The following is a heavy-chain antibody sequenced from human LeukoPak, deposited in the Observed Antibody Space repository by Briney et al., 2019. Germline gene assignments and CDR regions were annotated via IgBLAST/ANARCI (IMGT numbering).Heavy chain of an antibody. D-gene: IGHD3-3*01. CDR2: ISYDGSNK. Sequence: PGGSLRLSCAASGFTFSSYGMHWVRQAPGKGLEWVAVISYDGSNKYYADSVKGRFTISRDNSKNTLYLQMNSLRAEDTAVYYCAKDGGYDFWSGSIDYWAREPWSPSPQ. V-gene: IGHV3-30*18. J-gene: IGHJ4*02. CDR3: AKDGGYDFWSGSIDY. CDR1: GFTFSSYG.